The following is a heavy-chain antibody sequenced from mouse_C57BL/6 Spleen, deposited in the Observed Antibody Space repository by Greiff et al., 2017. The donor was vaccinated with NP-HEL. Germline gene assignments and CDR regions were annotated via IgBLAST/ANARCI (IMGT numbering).Heavy chain of an antibody. Sequence: QVTLKESGAELVKPGASVKISCKASGYAFSSYWMNWVKQRPGKGLEWIGQIYPGDGDTNYNGKFKGKATLTADKSSSTAYMQLSSLTSEDSAVYFCATTVVPWYFDVWGTGTTVTVSS. CDR3: ATTVVPWYFDV. V-gene: IGHV1-80*01. D-gene: IGHD1-1*01. CDR1: GYAFSSYW. J-gene: IGHJ1*03. CDR2: IYPGDGDT.